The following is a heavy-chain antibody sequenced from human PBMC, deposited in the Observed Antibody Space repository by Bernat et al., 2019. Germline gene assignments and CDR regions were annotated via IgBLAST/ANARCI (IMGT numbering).Heavy chain of an antibody. CDR1: GFTFSSYG. J-gene: IGHJ4*02. CDR3: AKNFGYNSGWFFDY. V-gene: IGHV3-30*18. CDR2: ISYDGSNK. Sequence: QVQLVESGGGVVQPGRSLRLSCAASGFTFSSYGMHWVRQAPGKGLEWVAVISYDGSNKYYADSVKGRFTISRDNSKNTLYLQMNSLRAEDTAVYYCAKNFGYNSGWFFDYWGQGTLVTVSS. D-gene: IGHD6-19*01.